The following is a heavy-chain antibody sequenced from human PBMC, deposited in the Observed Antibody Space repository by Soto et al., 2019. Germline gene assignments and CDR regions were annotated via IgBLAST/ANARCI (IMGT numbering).Heavy chain of an antibody. V-gene: IGHV3-21*02. Sequence: EVQLVESGGGLVKPGGSLRLSCAASGFTFRSFTMNWVRQAPGKGLEWVSTISSNSAYIYYTDALRGRFTISRDNAKNSLHLKMNSLRAEDTAVYYCTRDASRDSSARGWFDPWGPGTLVTVSS. CDR3: TRDASRDSSARGWFDP. CDR2: ISSNSAYI. J-gene: IGHJ5*02. D-gene: IGHD6-13*01. CDR1: GFTFRSFT.